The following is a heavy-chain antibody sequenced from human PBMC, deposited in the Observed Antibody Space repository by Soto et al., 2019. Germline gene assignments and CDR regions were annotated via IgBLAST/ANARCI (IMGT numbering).Heavy chain of an antibody. CDR2: IKKKSDGGTT. Sequence: PGGSLRLSCAGSGFSVNNAWMTWVRQAPGQGLECVARIKKKSDGGTTEYAAPVKGRFTISRDDSTNTLYLQMNSLKTEDTALYYCATGIGTIDSLGQGALVTV. V-gene: IGHV3-15*01. D-gene: IGHD3-10*01. CDR3: ATGIGTIDS. CDR1: GFSVNNAW. J-gene: IGHJ4*02.